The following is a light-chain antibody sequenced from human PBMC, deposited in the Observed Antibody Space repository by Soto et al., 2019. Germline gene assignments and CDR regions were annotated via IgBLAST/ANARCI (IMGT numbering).Light chain of an antibody. J-gene: IGLJ1*01. Sequence: QSVLTQPPSVSGAPGQRVTISCTGSSSNIGAGYDVHWYQQLPGTAPKLLIYGNSNRPSGVPDRFSGSKSGTSASLAITGLQAEDEADYYWQSYDSSLSGSDYVFGTGTKLTVL. V-gene: IGLV1-40*01. CDR3: QSYDSSLSGSDYV. CDR2: GNS. CDR1: SSNIGAGYD.